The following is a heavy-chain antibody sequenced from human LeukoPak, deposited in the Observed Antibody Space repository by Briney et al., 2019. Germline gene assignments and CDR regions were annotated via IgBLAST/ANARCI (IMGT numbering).Heavy chain of an antibody. CDR1: GDSVSSNSAA. CDR3: ARGSPSFDY. D-gene: IGHD1-26*01. CDR2: IYYRSKWNY. Sequence: SQTLSLTCATSGDSVSSNSAAWNWIRQSPSRGLEWLGKIYYRSKWNYDYALSVKSRITINADTSKNQFSLQLKSVTPEDTAIYYCARGSPSFDYWGQGILVSVSS. V-gene: IGHV6-1*01. J-gene: IGHJ4*02.